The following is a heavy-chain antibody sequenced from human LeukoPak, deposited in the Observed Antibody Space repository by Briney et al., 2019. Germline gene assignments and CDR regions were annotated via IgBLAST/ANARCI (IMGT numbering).Heavy chain of an antibody. Sequence: SGPTLVNPTQTLTLTCTFSGFSLSTSGVGVGWIRQPPGKALEWLALIYWDDDKRYSPSQKSRLTITKDTSKNQVVLTMTNMDPVDTATYYCAHRRIAAAWGSYNGFDPWGQGTLVTVSS. J-gene: IGHJ5*02. D-gene: IGHD6-25*01. CDR1: GFSLSTSGVG. CDR3: AHRRIAAAWGSYNGFDP. V-gene: IGHV2-5*02. CDR2: IYWDDDK.